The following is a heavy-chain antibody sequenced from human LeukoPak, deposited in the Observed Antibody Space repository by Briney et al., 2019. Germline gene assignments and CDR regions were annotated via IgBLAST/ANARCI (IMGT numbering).Heavy chain of an antibody. V-gene: IGHV3-21*01. Sequence: PGGSLRLSCAASGFTFSSYSMNWVRQAPGKGLEWVSSISSSSTYIYYADSLKGRFTISRDNARNSLYLQMNSLRVEDTAVYYCAREVIPLDLWGQGTMVTVSS. CDR1: GFTFSSYS. CDR3: AREVIPLDL. D-gene: IGHD3-22*01. J-gene: IGHJ3*01. CDR2: ISSSSTYI.